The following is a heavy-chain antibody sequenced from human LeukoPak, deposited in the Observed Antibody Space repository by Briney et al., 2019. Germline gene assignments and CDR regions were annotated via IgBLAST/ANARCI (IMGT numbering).Heavy chain of an antibody. Sequence: GGSLRLSCAASGFTFSSYAMSWVRQAPGKGLEWVSAISGSGGSTYYADSVKGRFTISRDKSKNTLYLQMNSLRAEDTAVYYCAKDMAIFGVVTTFDPWGQGTLVTVSS. CDR1: GFTFSSYA. D-gene: IGHD3-3*01. CDR3: AKDMAIFGVVTTFDP. CDR2: ISGSGGST. V-gene: IGHV3-23*01. J-gene: IGHJ5*02.